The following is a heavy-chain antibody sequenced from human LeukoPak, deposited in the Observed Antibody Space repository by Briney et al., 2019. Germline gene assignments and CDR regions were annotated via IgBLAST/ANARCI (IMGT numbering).Heavy chain of an antibody. J-gene: IGHJ4*02. D-gene: IGHD1-1*01. CDR1: GGTFSSYA. CDR3: ASNRRTNWNDGSFWIVDY. CDR2: IIPIFGTA. V-gene: IGHV1-69*13. Sequence: SVKVSCKASGGTFSSYAICWVRQAPGQGLEWMAGIIPIFGTANYAQKFQGRVTITADESTSTAYMELSSLRSEETAVYYCASNRRTNWNDGSFWIVDYWGEGTLVTVSS.